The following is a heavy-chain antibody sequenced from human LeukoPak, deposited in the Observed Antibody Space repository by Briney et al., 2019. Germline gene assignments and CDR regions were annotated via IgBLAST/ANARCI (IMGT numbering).Heavy chain of an antibody. CDR3: ARDQIPYSSISTAYYYYGMDV. J-gene: IGHJ6*02. D-gene: IGHD6-13*01. CDR1: GGTFSSYA. CDR2: IIPIFGTA. V-gene: IGHV1-69*01. Sequence: SVKVSCKASGGTFSSYAISWVRQAPGQGLEWMGGIIPIFGTANYAQKFQGRVTITADESTSTAYMELSSLRSEDTAVYYCARDQIPYSSISTAYYYYGMDVWGQGTTVTVSS.